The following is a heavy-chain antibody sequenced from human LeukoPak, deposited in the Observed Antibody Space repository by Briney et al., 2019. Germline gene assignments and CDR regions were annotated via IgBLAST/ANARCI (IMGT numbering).Heavy chain of an antibody. V-gene: IGHV1-3*03. D-gene: IGHD2-8*01. CDR2: INAGNGNT. Sequence: ASVKVSCKASGYTFTSYVMHWVRQAPGQRLEWMGWINAGNGNTKYSQEFKGRVSITRDTSASTAYMELSSLRSEDMAVYYCARDSRTNGVCYTSLDYWGQGTLVTVSS. CDR3: ARDSRTNGVCYTSLDY. J-gene: IGHJ4*02. CDR1: GYTFTSYV.